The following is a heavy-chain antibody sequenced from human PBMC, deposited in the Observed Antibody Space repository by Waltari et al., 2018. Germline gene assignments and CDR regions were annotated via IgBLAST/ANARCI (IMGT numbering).Heavy chain of an antibody. J-gene: IGHJ5*02. V-gene: IGHV6-1*01. CDR2: TYYRSKWYN. Sequence: QVQLQQSGPGLVKPSQTLSLTCAISGDSVSSNSAAWTWLRQSPSRGLEWLGRTYYRSKWYNDYAVSVKSRITINPDTSKNQFSLQLNSVTPEDTAVYYCARGSPLCGGDCSSPYNWFDPWGQGTLVTVSS. D-gene: IGHD2-21*01. CDR1: GDSVSSNSAA. CDR3: ARGSPLCGGDCSSPYNWFDP.